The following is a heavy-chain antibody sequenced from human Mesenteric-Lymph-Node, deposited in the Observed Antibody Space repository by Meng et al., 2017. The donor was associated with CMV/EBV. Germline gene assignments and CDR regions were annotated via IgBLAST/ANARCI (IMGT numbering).Heavy chain of an antibody. CDR2: IYSDGRTT. CDR3: AAGPIWSECWGIDF. V-gene: IGHV3-23*03. Sequence: GGSLRLSCAASGFTFNTYGMTWVRQTPEKGLEWVSYIYSDGRTTFYADSVKGRFTISRDNFRSEVYLQMNSLRVDDTARYYCAAGPIWSECWGIDFWGQGILVTVSS. J-gene: IGHJ4*02. D-gene: IGHD3-3*01. CDR1: GFTFNTYG.